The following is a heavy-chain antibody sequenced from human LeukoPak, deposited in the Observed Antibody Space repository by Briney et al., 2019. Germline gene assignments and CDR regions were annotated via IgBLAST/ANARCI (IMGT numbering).Heavy chain of an antibody. Sequence: GGSLRLSCAASGFTFSDYAMHWVRQTAAKGLEWVALTSYDGTNNYYADSVKGRFTVSRDNSKNMLYLQMNSLRAEDTAVYYCAELGITMIGGVWGKGTTVTISS. CDR3: AELGITMIGGV. D-gene: IGHD3-10*02. V-gene: IGHV3-30*04. J-gene: IGHJ6*04. CDR2: TSYDGTNN. CDR1: GFTFSDYA.